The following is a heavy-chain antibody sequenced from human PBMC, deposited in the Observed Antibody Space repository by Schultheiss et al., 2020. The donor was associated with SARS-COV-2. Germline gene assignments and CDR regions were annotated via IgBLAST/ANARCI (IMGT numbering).Heavy chain of an antibody. CDR2: ISGSGGST. D-gene: IGHD2/OR15-2a*01. CDR1: GFTFSSYA. J-gene: IGHJ3*02. Sequence: GGSLRLSCAASGFTFSSYAMHWVRQAPGKGLEWVSAISGSGGSTYYADSVKGRFTISRDNAKNSLYLQMNSLRAEDTAVYYCARDVIGNDAYDIWGQGTMVTVSS. V-gene: IGHV3-23*01. CDR3: ARDVIGNDAYDI.